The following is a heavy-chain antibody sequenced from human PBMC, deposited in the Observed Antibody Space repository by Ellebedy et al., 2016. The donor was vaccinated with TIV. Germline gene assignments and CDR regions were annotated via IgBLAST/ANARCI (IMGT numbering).Heavy chain of an antibody. CDR2: IYYSGST. V-gene: IGHV4-38-2*01. D-gene: IGHD4-17*01. Sequence: GSLRLSCAASGFTFSDYYMSWIRQPPGKGLEWIGSIYYSGSTYYNSSLKSRVTISVDTSKNQFSLKLSSVTAADTAVYYCARGPDYAKSGYWGQGTQVTVSS. CDR1: GFTFSDYY. CDR3: ARGPDYAKSGY. J-gene: IGHJ4*02.